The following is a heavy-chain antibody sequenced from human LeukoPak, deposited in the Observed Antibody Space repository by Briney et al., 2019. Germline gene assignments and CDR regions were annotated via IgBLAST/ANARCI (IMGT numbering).Heavy chain of an antibody. Sequence: GGSLRLSCAASGLTFSSYAMSWVRQAPGKGLEGVSAFSGSGGSTYYADCVKGRFTIYRDNSKNTLYLQMNSLRAEDTAVYYCAKDPGDTYYYGSGGDAFDIWGQGTMVTVSS. CDR3: AKDPGDTYYYGSGGDAFDI. CDR2: FSGSGGST. CDR1: GLTFSSYA. V-gene: IGHV3-23*01. D-gene: IGHD3-10*01. J-gene: IGHJ3*02.